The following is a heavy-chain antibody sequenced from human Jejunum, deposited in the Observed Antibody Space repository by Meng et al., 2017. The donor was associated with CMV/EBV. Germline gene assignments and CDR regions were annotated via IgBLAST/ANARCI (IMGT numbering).Heavy chain of an antibody. D-gene: IGHD1-26*01. V-gene: IGHV1-2*02. J-gene: IGHJ4*02. CDR2: ISPNNGDT. Sequence: QVQLGKSGAEVKKPWASGKVSCKASGYTFTDYYMHWVRQAPGQGLEWMGWISPNNGDTNFVQSFQGRVTMTRDTSINTAYMELSSLRSDDTAVYYCARGASGVNFDYWGQGTLVTVSS. CDR1: GYTFTDYY. CDR3: ARGASGVNFDY.